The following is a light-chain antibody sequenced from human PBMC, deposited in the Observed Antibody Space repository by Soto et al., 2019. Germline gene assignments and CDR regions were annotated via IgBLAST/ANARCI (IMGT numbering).Light chain of an antibody. Sequence: EIVLTQSPGTLSLSPGERATLSCRASQSVSSSYLAWYQQKPGQAPRLLIYGASRRATGIPDRFSGSGSETDFTLTISRLEPEDFAVYYCQQYGNSPLTFGGGTKVDIK. CDR3: QQYGNSPLT. J-gene: IGKJ4*01. CDR2: GAS. CDR1: QSVSSSY. V-gene: IGKV3-20*01.